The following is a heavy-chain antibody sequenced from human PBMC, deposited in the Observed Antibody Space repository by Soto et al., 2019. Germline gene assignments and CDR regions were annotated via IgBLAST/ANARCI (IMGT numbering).Heavy chain of an antibody. J-gene: IGHJ4*02. CDR1: GYTFTSYG. V-gene: IGHV1-18*01. Sequence: ASVKVSCKASGYTFTSYGISWVRQAPGQGLEWMGWTSAYNGNTNYAQKLQGRVTMTTDTSTSTAYMELRSLRSDDTAVYYCARVVFRDYDITRPGDYWGQGTLVTVSS. D-gene: IGHD3-9*01. CDR3: ARVVFRDYDITRPGDY. CDR2: TSAYNGNT.